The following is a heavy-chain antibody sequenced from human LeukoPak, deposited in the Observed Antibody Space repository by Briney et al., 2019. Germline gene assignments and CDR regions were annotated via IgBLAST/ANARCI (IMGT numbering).Heavy chain of an antibody. J-gene: IGHJ4*02. CDR1: GFSFSTYG. CDR3: AKEVGTFTLDY. CDR2: ISYDGSGK. V-gene: IGHV3-30*18. D-gene: IGHD1-26*01. Sequence: PGGSLRLSCAASGFSFSTYGMHWVRQAPGKGLEWVTVISYDGSGKYYADSVKGRFTISRDNSRNTLYLQMNSLRVKDTAVYYCAKEVGTFTLDYWGQGTLVTVSS.